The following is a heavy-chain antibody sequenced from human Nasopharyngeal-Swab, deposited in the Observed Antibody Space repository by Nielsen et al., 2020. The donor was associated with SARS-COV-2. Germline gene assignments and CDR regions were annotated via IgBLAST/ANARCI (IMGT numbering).Heavy chain of an antibody. CDR3: AKDFFYGDAGDWYFDL. V-gene: IGHV3-7*03. J-gene: IGHJ2*01. D-gene: IGHD4-17*01. Sequence: GESLKISCAASGFTFSSSWMSWVRQAPGKGLEWVANIKQDGSEKYYVDSVKGRFTISRDNAKNSLYLQMNSLRAEDTALYYCAKDFFYGDAGDWYFDLWGRGTLVTVSS. CDR2: IKQDGSEK. CDR1: GFTFSSSW.